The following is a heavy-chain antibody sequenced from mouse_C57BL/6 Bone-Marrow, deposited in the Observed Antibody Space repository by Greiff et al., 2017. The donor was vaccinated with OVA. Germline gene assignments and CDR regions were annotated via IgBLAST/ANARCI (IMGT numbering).Heavy chain of an antibody. V-gene: IGHV1-7*01. CDR1: GYTFTSYW. CDR3: ARGATTVVGRGWFAY. J-gene: IGHJ3*01. D-gene: IGHD1-1*01. CDR2: INPSSGYT. Sequence: QVQLQQSGAELAKPGASVKLSCKASGYTFTSYWLHWVKQRPGQGLEWIGYINPSSGYTKYNQKFKDKATLTADKSSSTASMQLSSLTYEDSAVYYCARGATTVVGRGWFAYWGQGTLVTVSA.